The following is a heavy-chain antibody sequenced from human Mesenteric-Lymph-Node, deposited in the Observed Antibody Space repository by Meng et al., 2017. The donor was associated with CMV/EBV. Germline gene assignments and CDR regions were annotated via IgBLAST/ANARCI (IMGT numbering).Heavy chain of an antibody. CDR1: GGNVRRED. CDR2: SIPILDIA. V-gene: IGHV1-69*04. CDR3: ARYYYDSSGYYYYFDY. D-gene: IGHD3-22*01. Sequence: GGNVRREDRSGGRQAPGQGMEWRGRSIPILDIAKYAQKFQGRVTITADKSTSTAYMERSSLRSEDTAVYYGARYYYDSSGYYYYFDYWGQGTLVTVSS. J-gene: IGHJ4*02.